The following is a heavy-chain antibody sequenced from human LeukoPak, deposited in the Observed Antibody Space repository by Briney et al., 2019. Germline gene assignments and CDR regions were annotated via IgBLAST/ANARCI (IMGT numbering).Heavy chain of an antibody. J-gene: IGHJ4*02. V-gene: IGHV3-74*01. CDR3: ARGGSSPHDF. CDR2: IDIDGSST. D-gene: IGHD3-16*01. CDR1: GFTFSSYW. Sequence: PGGSLRLSCEASGFTFSSYWMHWVRQVPGKGLVWVSRIDIDGSSTSYADSMKGRFTISRDNAKNTLYLQMNSLRAEDTAVYYCARGGSSPHDFWGQGTLVTVSS.